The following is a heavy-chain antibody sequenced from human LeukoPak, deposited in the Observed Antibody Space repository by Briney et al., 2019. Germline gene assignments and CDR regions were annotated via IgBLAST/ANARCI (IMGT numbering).Heavy chain of an antibody. V-gene: IGHV4-34*01. CDR2: INHSGST. Sequence: KSSETLSLTCAVYGGSFSGYHWSWIRQPPGKGLEWIGEINHSGSTNYNPSLKSRVTISVDTSKNQFSLKLSSVTAADTAVYYCARGWRRNGGYYYDSSGYYYYFDYWGQGTLVTVSS. D-gene: IGHD3-22*01. J-gene: IGHJ4*02. CDR3: ARGWRRNGGYYYDSSGYYYYFDY. CDR1: GGSFSGYH.